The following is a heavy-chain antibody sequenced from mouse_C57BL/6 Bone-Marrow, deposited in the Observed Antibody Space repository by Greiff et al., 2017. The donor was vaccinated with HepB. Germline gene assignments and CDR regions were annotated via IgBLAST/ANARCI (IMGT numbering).Heavy chain of an antibody. Sequence: EVKVVESGAELVRPGASVKLSCTAPGFNIKDDYMHWVKQRPEQGLEWIGWIDPENGDTEYASKFQGKATITADTSSNTAYLQLSSLTSEDTAVYYCTTSLTTTFAYWGQGTLVTVSA. CDR1: GFNIKDDY. CDR3: TTSLTTTFAY. J-gene: IGHJ3*01. D-gene: IGHD1-1*01. CDR2: IDPENGDT. V-gene: IGHV14-4*01.